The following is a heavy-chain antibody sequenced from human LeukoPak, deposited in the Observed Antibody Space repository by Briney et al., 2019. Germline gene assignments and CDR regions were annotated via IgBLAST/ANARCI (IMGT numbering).Heavy chain of an antibody. J-gene: IGHJ4*02. Sequence: ASVSVSCKASGYIFTNYDINWVRQAPGQGLEWMGWMNPISGNTGYAQKFQGRVTITMDTSLSTAYMELSSLRSEDTAVYYCARTTTATTSGFDYWGQGTLVTVSS. D-gene: IGHD1-1*01. V-gene: IGHV1-8*03. CDR3: ARTTTATTSGFDY. CDR2: MNPISGNT. CDR1: GYIFTNYD.